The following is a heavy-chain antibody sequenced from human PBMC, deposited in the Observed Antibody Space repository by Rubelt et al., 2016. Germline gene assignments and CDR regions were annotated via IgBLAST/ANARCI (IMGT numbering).Heavy chain of an antibody. CDR3: ARRLGYSSSWAGGFFDY. CDR2: IYWDDNK. Sequence: QITLKETGPTLVKPTPTLTLTCTFSGFSLSTSGVGVGGSRKPPGKALEWLALIYWDDNKRYSPSLKNSTTITQATSKNPVVLSKTDMDPVDTATDYVARRLGYSSSWAGGFFDYWGQGTLVTVSS. J-gene: IGHJ4*02. V-gene: IGHV2-5*02. CDR1: GFSLSTSGVG. D-gene: IGHD6-13*01.